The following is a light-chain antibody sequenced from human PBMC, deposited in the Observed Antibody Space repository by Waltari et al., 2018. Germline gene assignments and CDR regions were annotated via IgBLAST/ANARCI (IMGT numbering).Light chain of an antibody. J-gene: IGLJ3*02. CDR1: SGHSSNI. V-gene: IGLV4-69*01. Sequence: QLVLTQSPSASASLGASVRLTCTLDSGHSSNIIAWHQQQPEKGPRYLMKVNSDGSHTKGDEIPDRFSGSDSGAERYLTISSVLSEDEADYYCQTGGHGTWVFGGGTKLTVL. CDR2: VNSDGSH. CDR3: QTGGHGTWV.